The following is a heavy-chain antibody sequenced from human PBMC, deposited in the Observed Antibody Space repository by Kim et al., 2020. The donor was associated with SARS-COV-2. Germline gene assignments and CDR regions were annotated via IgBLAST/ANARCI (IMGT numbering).Heavy chain of an antibody. D-gene: IGHD4-4*01. CDR2: T. Sequence: TYSTPSLKSRLSISMDRSRNRFYLTLTSVTAADTAVYYCARGPYSDYFDYWGQGTLVAVSS. V-gene: IGHV4-30-2*01. J-gene: IGHJ4*02. CDR3: ARGPYSDYFDY.